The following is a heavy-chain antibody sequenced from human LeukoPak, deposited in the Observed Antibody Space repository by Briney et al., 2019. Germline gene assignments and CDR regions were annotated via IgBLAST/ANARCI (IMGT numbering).Heavy chain of an antibody. CDR3: ARDVGTVTTI. D-gene: IGHD5-12*01. CDR1: GYTFTDYY. V-gene: IGHV1-2*02. CDR2: IDPSSGGT. Sequence: GASVKVSCKASGYTFTDYYMHWVRQAPEQGLEWMGWIDPSSGGTNFAQKLQGRVTMTWDTSISTAYMELSRLRSDDTAVYYCARDVGTVTTIWGQGTLVTVSA. J-gene: IGHJ4*02.